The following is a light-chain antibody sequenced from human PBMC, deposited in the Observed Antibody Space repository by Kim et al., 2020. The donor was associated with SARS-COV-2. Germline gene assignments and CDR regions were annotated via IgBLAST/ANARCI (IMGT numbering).Light chain of an antibody. CDR2: EDN. CDR1: SGSIASNY. CDR3: QSYDSSKKVV. Sequence: LTQPHSVSESPGKTVTISCTRSSGSIASNYVQWYQQRPGSAPTTVIYEDNQRPSGVPDRFSGSIDSSSNSASLTISGLKTEDEADYYCQSYDSSKKVVFGGGTQLTVL. V-gene: IGLV6-57*04. J-gene: IGLJ2*01.